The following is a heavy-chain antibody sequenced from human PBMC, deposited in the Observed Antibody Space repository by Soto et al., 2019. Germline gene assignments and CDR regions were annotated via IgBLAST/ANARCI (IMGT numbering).Heavy chain of an antibody. D-gene: IGHD6-13*01. J-gene: IGHJ4*02. Sequence: QVQLVQSGAEVKKPGASVKVSCRASGYTFTGYYIHWVRQAPGQGLEWMGWINPTTGDTNYAQNFQGRVTMTRDTSIYTAFMGLSRLTFDDTAVYYCARAGAMAAAGLDFDYWGQGTLVTVSS. V-gene: IGHV1-2*02. CDR2: INPTTGDT. CDR3: ARAGAMAAAGLDFDY. CDR1: GYTFTGYY.